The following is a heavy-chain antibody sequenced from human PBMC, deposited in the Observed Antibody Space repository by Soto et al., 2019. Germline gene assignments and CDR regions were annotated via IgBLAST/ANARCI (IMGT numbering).Heavy chain of an antibody. D-gene: IGHD3-9*01. CDR3: ARGKWVGGTMFLLGRPCYYGMDV. J-gene: IGHJ6*02. Sequence: QVQLQQWGAGLLKPSETLSLTCAVYGGSFSGYYWSWIRQPPGKGLEWIGEIHHSGNSNYNPSLASRASISQYTSKNQCTLKLTFVAAADTAVDYCARGKWVGGTMFLLGRPCYYGMDVGGQVTTVTGAS. CDR2: IHHSGNS. V-gene: IGHV4-34*01. CDR1: GGSFSGYY.